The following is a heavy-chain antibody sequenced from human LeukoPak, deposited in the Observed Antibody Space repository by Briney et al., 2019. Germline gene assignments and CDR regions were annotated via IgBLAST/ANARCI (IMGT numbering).Heavy chain of an antibody. V-gene: IGHV1-18*01. CDR2: ISAYNGNT. Sequence: GASVKVSCKASGYTFTSHGISWVRQAPGQGLEWMGWISAYNGNTNYAQKLQGRVTMTTDTFTSTAYMELRSRRSDDTAVYYCARGPSRQWQDYWGQGTLVTVSS. J-gene: IGHJ4*02. D-gene: IGHD6-19*01. CDR3: ARGPSRQWQDY. CDR1: GYTFTSHG.